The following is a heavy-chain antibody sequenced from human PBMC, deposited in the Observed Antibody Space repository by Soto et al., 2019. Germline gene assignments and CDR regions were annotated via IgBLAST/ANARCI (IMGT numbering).Heavy chain of an antibody. D-gene: IGHD2-2*01. CDR3: AILKGGRVVVVPAARAFFYGLGV. Sequence: GGSLRLSCAASGFTFSNYAMNWVRQAPGKGLGWVSTISSGGGSTYYADSVKGRFTISRDNSKNTLYLQMNSLRAEDTAIYYCAILKGGRVVVVPAARAFFYGLGVWGQGTTGTGSS. CDR1: GFTFSNYA. V-gene: IGHV3-23*01. CDR2: ISSGGGST. J-gene: IGHJ6*02.